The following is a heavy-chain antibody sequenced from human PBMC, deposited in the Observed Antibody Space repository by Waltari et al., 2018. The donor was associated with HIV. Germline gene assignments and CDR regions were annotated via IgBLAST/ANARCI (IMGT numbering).Heavy chain of an antibody. CDR2: IYTSGST. J-gene: IGHJ4*02. D-gene: IGHD6-13*01. Sequence: QVQLQESGPGLVKPSQTLSPTCTVSGGSISSCSYYWHWTRQPAGKGLEWIGRIYTSGSTNYNPSLKSRVTISVDTSKNQFSLKLSSVTAADTAVYYCARGFGYSSSTDYWGQGTLVTVSS. CDR3: ARGFGYSSSTDY. V-gene: IGHV4-61*02. CDR1: GGSISSCSYY.